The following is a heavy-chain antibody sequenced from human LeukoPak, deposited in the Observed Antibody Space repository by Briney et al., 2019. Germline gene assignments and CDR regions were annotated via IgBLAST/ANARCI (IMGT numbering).Heavy chain of an antibody. Sequence: SGGSLRLPCAASGFTFSSYAMSWVRQAPGKGLEWVSAISGSGGSTYYADSVKGRFTISRDNSKNTLYLQMNSLRAEDTAVYYCAKFPDRRYYDSSGPIGDDYYFDYWGQGTLVTVSS. V-gene: IGHV3-23*01. J-gene: IGHJ4*02. CDR1: GFTFSSYA. CDR3: AKFPDRRYYDSSGPIGDDYYFDY. CDR2: ISGSGGST. D-gene: IGHD3-22*01.